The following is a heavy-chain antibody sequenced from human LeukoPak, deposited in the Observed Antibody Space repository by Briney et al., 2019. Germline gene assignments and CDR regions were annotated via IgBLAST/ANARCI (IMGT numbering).Heavy chain of an antibody. V-gene: IGHV3-48*04. CDR2: ISSSSSTI. CDR3: ARGEIAARPMMWWFDP. D-gene: IGHD6-6*01. CDR1: GFTFSSYS. Sequence: PGGSLRLSCAASGFTFSSYSMNWVRQATGNGLPWVSYISSSSSTIYYADSVKGRFTISRDNAQNSLYLQMNSLRAEDTAVYYCARGEIAARPMMWWFDPWGQGTLVTVSS. J-gene: IGHJ5*02.